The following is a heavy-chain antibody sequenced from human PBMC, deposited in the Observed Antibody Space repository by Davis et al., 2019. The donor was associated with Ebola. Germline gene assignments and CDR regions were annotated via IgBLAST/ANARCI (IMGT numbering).Heavy chain of an antibody. CDR1: GFTFSRYG. Sequence: GESLKISCEASGFTFSRYGMHWVRQAPGKGLEWVSSISSSSSYIYYADSVKGRFTISRDNAKNSLYLQMNSLRAEDTAVYYCAREIAVAYFDYWGQGTLVTVSS. CDR2: ISSSSSYI. CDR3: AREIAVAYFDY. V-gene: IGHV3-21*01. D-gene: IGHD6-19*01. J-gene: IGHJ4*02.